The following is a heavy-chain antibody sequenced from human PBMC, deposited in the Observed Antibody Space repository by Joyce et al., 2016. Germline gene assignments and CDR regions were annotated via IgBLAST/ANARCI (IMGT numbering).Heavy chain of an antibody. CDR2: TYHSETT. J-gene: IGHJ4*02. V-gene: IGHV4-38-2*01. Sequence: QVQLQESGPGVARPSETLSLTCVVSGYSIISGYSWGWIRQPPGKGLEWIGITYHSETTFYNPSLKSRVTILVDTSKNQFSLELTSVTAADTAVYYCARVRRVGGSYFLGQGTLVTVSS. CDR3: ARVRRVGGSYF. CDR1: GYSIISGYS. D-gene: IGHD1-26*01.